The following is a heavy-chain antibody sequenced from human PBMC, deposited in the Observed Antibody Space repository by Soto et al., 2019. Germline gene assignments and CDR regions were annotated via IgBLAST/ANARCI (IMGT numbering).Heavy chain of an antibody. D-gene: IGHD3-16*02. J-gene: IGHJ4*02. CDR1: GFTFSSYG. CDR3: AKALGELSPESYDY. CDR2: ISYDGINK. Sequence: GGSLRLSCAASGFTFSSYGMHWVRQAPGKGLEWVAIISYDGINKYYSDSVKGRFTISRDNSKNTLFLQMSSLRAEDAAVYYCAKALGELSPESYDYWGQGTLVTVSS. V-gene: IGHV3-30*18.